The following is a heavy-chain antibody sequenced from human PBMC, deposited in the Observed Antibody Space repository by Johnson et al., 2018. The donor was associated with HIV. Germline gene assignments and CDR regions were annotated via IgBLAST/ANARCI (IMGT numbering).Heavy chain of an antibody. CDR2: IKSKTEGETT. CDR1: GLTFSSYG. D-gene: IGHD1-26*01. Sequence: VHLVESGGGVVQPGRSLRLSCAASGLTFSSYGMHWVRQAPGKGLEWVGRIKSKTEGETTDYAAPVAARFTISRDASKDTRYLQMNNLKTEDTAIYYCVTPTLGAEAFDIWGQGTLVTVSS. CDR3: VTPTLGAEAFDI. V-gene: IGHV3-15*01. J-gene: IGHJ3*02.